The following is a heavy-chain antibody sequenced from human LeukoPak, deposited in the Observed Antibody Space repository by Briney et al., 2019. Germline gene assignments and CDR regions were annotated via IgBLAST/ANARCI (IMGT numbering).Heavy chain of an antibody. CDR2: ISSSGSYI. CDR1: GFTFSGYS. Sequence: PGGSLRLSCAASGFTFSGYSMNWVRQAPGKGLEWVSSISSSGSYIYYADSVKGRFAISRDNAKNSLYLQMNSLRAEDTAVYYCARDRHSAGANDYWGQGTLVTVSS. CDR3: ARDRHSAGANDY. V-gene: IGHV3-21*01. J-gene: IGHJ4*02. D-gene: IGHD6-13*01.